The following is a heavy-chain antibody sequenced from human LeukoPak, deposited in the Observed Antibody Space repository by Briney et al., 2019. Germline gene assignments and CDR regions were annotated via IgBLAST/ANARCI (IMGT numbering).Heavy chain of an antibody. D-gene: IGHD5-24*01. CDR2: IYTSGST. Sequence: SETLSLTCTVSGGFISSGSYYWSWIRQPAGKGLEWIGRIYTSGSTNYSPSLKSRVTISVDTSKNQFSLKLSSVTAADTAVYYCAREARVEMATIYDYWGQGTLVTVSS. V-gene: IGHV4-61*02. J-gene: IGHJ4*02. CDR3: AREARVEMATIYDY. CDR1: GGFISSGSYY.